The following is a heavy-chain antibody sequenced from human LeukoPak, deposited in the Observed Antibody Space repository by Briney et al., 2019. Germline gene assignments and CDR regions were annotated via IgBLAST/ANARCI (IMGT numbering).Heavy chain of an antibody. D-gene: IGHD6-13*01. CDR2: IGGSGGST. J-gene: IGHJ5*02. CDR1: GFTFSSYA. Sequence: GGSLRLSCAASGFTFSSYAMGWVRQAPGKGLEWVSNIGGSGGSTYYADSVKGRITISRDNSRNTMFLQMNSLRADDTAVYYCAKVAVSTAGTWWFDTWGQGTLVTVSS. CDR3: AKVAVSTAGTWWFDT. V-gene: IGHV3-23*01.